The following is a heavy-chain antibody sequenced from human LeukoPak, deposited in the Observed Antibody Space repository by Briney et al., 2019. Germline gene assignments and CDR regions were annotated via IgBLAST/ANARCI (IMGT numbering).Heavy chain of an antibody. D-gene: IGHD2-21*02. CDR1: GYTFTSYG. Sequence: ASVKVSCKASGYTFTSYGISWVRQAPGQGLEWMGWINPNSGGTNYAQKFQGRVTMTRDTSISTAYMELSRLRSDDTAVYYCASMAYCGGDCYIDYWGQGTLVTVSS. CDR2: INPNSGGT. CDR3: ASMAYCGGDCYIDY. J-gene: IGHJ4*02. V-gene: IGHV1-2*02.